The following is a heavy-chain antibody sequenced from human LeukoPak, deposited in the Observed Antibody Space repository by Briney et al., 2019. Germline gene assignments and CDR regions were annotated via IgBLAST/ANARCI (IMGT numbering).Heavy chain of an antibody. Sequence: GGSLRLSCAASGFTFSSYAMNWVRQAPGKGLEWVSGISGSGGSTNYADSVKGRLTISRDNSKNTLYLQMNSLRTEDTAVYYCAKETRHHPVDGDFDYWGQGTLVTVSS. V-gene: IGHV3-23*01. D-gene: IGHD2-2*01. J-gene: IGHJ4*02. CDR2: ISGSGGST. CDR3: AKETRHHPVDGDFDY. CDR1: GFTFSSYA.